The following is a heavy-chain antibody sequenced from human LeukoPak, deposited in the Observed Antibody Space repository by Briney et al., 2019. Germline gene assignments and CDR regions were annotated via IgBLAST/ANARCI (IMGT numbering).Heavy chain of an antibody. V-gene: IGHV3-23*01. CDR1: GFTFSNYL. J-gene: IGHJ4*02. CDR3: AMALAY. CDR2: ISHSGSSI. Sequence: GGSLRLSCVPSGFTFSNYLMNWVRQAPGKGLQWVSDISHSGSSIYYADSVKGRFTISRDNSKNTLYLQMDRLRVEDTAVYYCAMALAYWGQGTLVTVSS.